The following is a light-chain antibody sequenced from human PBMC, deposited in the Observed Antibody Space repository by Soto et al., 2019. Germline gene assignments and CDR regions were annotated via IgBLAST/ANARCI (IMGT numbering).Light chain of an antibody. CDR3: QQYYSYPWT. Sequence: DIQMTQSPFTLSASVGDRVTITCRASQSISSWVAWYQQKPGKAPKLQIYDASTLESGVPARFSGSGSGTAFTLTTTSLPPDDFATYYCQQYYSYPWTFGQGTKLVI. CDR1: QSISSW. CDR2: DAS. J-gene: IGKJ1*01. V-gene: IGKV1-5*01.